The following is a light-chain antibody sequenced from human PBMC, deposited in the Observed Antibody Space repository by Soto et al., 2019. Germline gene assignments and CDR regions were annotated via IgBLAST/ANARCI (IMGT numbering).Light chain of an antibody. CDR2: DAS. CDR1: QSVSSY. Sequence: IVLTQSPATLSLSPGGRATLSCRASQSVSSYLVWYQQKHGQAPRLLIYDASNRATGIPARFSGSGSGTDFTLTISSLETEDFAVYYCQQRSNWPPINFGQGTRLEIK. J-gene: IGKJ5*01. CDR3: QQRSNWPPIN. V-gene: IGKV3-11*01.